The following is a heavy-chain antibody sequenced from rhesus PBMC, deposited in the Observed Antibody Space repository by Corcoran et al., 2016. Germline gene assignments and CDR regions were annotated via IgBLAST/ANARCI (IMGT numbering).Heavy chain of an antibody. CDR1: GGSISDSYY. V-gene: IGHV4-160*01. J-gene: IGHJ1*01. Sequence: QVQLQESGPGLVKPSETLSLTCTVSGGSISDSYYWSWIRQPPGKGLEWMGRIYGSGGSTNHNPSLKSRVTISRDTSQNQFSLKLSSVTAADTAVYYCARGYSSGWYAAEYFEFWGQGALVTVSS. CDR2: IYGSGGST. D-gene: IGHD6-31*01. CDR3: ARGYSSGWYAAEYFEF.